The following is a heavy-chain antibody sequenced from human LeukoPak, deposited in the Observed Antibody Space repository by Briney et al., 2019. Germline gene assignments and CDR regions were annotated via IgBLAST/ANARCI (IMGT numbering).Heavy chain of an antibody. V-gene: IGHV3-30*18. J-gene: IGHJ3*01. CDR3: AKSRFLKWLFDAFDL. CDR2: ISYDGSNQ. CDR1: GFTFSGYG. D-gene: IGHD3-3*01. Sequence: GGSLRLSCAASGFTFSGYGMHWVRQAPGKGLDWVALISYDGSNQYYADSVKGRFTISRDNSENTLYLQMNSLRAEDTAIYYCAKSRFLKWLFDAFDLWGQGTMVTVSS.